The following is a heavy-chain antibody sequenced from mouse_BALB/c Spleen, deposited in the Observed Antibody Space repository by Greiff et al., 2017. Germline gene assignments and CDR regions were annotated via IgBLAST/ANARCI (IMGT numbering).Heavy chain of an antibody. CDR3: ARSDLYYYGSSYSYYAMDY. CDR2: INSNGGST. J-gene: IGHJ4*01. D-gene: IGHD1-1*01. CDR1: GFTFSSYG. Sequence: DVKLVESGGGLVQPGGSLKLSCAASGFTFSSYGMSWVRQTPDKRLELVATINSNGGSTYYPDSVKGRFTISRDNAKNTLYLQMSSLKSEDTAMYYCARSDLYYYGSSYSYYAMDYWGQGTSVTVSS. V-gene: IGHV5-6-3*01.